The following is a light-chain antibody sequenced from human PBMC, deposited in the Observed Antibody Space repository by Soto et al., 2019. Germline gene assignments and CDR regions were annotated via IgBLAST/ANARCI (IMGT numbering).Light chain of an antibody. Sequence: QSVLTQPPSASGTPGQRVTISCSGSSSNIGSNPINWYQQLPGAAPNLLIYTNNQRPSGVPDRFSGSKSGTSASLAISGLQSDDEANYYCAAWDDSLNGWVFGGGTQLTVL. CDR1: SSNIGSNP. CDR2: TNN. J-gene: IGLJ3*02. V-gene: IGLV1-44*01. CDR3: AAWDDSLNGWV.